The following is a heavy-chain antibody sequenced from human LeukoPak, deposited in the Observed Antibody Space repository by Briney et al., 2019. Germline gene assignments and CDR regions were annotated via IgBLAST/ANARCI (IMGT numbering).Heavy chain of an antibody. CDR2: ISSSGSTI. V-gene: IGHV3-11*01. D-gene: IGHD6-13*01. Sequence: GGSLRLSCAASGFSFSDYYMSWIRQAPGKGLEWVSYISSSGSTIDYADSVKGRFTISRDNAKNSLYLQMNSLRAEGTAVYYCARSIPAGNRRWGQGTLVTVSS. CDR1: GFSFSDYY. J-gene: IGHJ4*02. CDR3: ARSIPAGNRR.